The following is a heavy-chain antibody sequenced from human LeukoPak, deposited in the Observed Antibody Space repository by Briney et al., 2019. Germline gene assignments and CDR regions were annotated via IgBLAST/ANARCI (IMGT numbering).Heavy chain of an antibody. Sequence: GASVKVSCKASGYTFTGYYMHWVRQAPGQGLEWMGWINPNSGGTNYAQKFQGRVTMTRDTSISTAYMELSRLRSDDTAVYYCARETTVWFGESSGAFDIWGQGTMVTVSS. CDR1: GYTFTGYY. CDR3: ARETTVWFGESSGAFDI. D-gene: IGHD3-10*01. V-gene: IGHV1-2*02. J-gene: IGHJ3*02. CDR2: INPNSGGT.